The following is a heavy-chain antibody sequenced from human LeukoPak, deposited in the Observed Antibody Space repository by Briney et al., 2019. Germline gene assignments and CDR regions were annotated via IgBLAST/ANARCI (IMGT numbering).Heavy chain of an antibody. D-gene: IGHD6-19*01. CDR3: AKFPSRIAVAGSGY. J-gene: IGHJ4*02. CDR2: ISGSGGST. Sequence: GGSLRLSCAASGFTFSSFGKSWVRQAPGKGLEWVSAISGSGGSTYYADSVKGRFTISRDNSKNTLYLQMNSLRAEDTAVYYCAKFPSRIAVAGSGYWGQGTLVTVSS. V-gene: IGHV3-23*01. CDR1: GFTFSSFG.